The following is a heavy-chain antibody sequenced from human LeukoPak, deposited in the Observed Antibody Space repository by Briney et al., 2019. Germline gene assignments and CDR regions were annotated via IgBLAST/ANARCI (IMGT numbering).Heavy chain of an antibody. CDR1: GYTFTNND. D-gene: IGHD6-19*01. CDR2: VSPGSGDT. V-gene: IGHV1-8*01. CDR3: TRGRAAGD. J-gene: IGHJ4*02. Sequence: GASVKVSCKASGYTFTNNDINWVRQATGQGIEWMGWVSPGSGDTGYAPNFRGRVTMTTDTSINTAYMELTSLTSEDTAIYYCTRGRAAGDWGQGTLVTVSS.